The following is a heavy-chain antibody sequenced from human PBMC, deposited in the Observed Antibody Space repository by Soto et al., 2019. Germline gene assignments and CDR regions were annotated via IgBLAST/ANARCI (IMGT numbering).Heavy chain of an antibody. D-gene: IGHD1-26*01. CDR2: IKSKTDGGTT. CDR1: GFTFSNAW. CDR3: TTEIVGATRSDY. Sequence: VGSLRLSCAASGFTFSNAWMSWVRQAPGKGLEWVGRIKSKTDGGTTDYAAPVKGRFTISRDDSKNTLYLQMNSLKTEDTAVYYCTTEIVGATRSDYWGQGTLVTVSS. V-gene: IGHV3-15*01. J-gene: IGHJ4*02.